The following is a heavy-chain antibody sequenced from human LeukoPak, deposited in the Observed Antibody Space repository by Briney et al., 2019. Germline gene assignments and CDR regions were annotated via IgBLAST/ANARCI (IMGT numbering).Heavy chain of an antibody. CDR1: GGSFSGYY. CDR3: ARGRGYGGNYFDY. V-gene: IGHV4-34*01. J-gene: IGHJ4*02. D-gene: IGHD2-15*01. CDR2: INHSGST. Sequence: PSETLSLTCAVYGGSFSGYYWSWIRQPPGKGLEWIGEINHSGSTNYNPSLKSRVTISVDTSKNQFSLKLSSVTAADTAVYYCARGRGYGGNYFDYWGQGTLVTVSS.